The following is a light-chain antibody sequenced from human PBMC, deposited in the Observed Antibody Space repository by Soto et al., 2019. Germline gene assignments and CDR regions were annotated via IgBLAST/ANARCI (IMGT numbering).Light chain of an antibody. CDR3: SSFAGSNNVV. V-gene: IGLV2-8*01. Sequence: QSALTQPPSASGSPGQSVTISCAGTSSDVGGYDHVSWYQQHPGKAPKLMIYDVNKRPSGVPDRFSGSKSGNAASLTVSGLQTEDEAYYYCSSFAGSNNVVFGGGTKLTVL. J-gene: IGLJ3*02. CDR1: SSDVGGYDH. CDR2: DVN.